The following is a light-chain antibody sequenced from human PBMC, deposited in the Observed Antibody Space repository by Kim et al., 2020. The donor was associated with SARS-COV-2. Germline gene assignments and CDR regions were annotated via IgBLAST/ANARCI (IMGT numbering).Light chain of an antibody. CDR1: TRAVTSGHY. V-gene: IGLV7-46*01. J-gene: IGLJ3*02. Sequence: PGGTVTLTCGSSTRAVTSGHYPYWFQQKPGQAPRTLIYDTRNKHSWTPARFSGSLLGGKAALTLSGAQPEDEAEYYCLLSYSGAWVFGGGTQLTVL. CDR2: DTR. CDR3: LLSYSGAWV.